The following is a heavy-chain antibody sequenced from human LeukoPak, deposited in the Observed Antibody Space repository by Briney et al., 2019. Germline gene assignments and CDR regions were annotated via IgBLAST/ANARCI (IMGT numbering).Heavy chain of an antibody. Sequence: SVKVSCKASGGTFSSYAISWVRQAPGQGLEWMGGIIPIFGTANYAQKFQGRVTITADESTSTAYMELSSLRSEDTAAYYCARGQPENYGDYFYYFDYWGQGTLVTVSS. J-gene: IGHJ4*02. V-gene: IGHV1-69*13. CDR1: GGTFSSYA. D-gene: IGHD4-17*01. CDR2: IIPIFGTA. CDR3: ARGQPENYGDYFYYFDY.